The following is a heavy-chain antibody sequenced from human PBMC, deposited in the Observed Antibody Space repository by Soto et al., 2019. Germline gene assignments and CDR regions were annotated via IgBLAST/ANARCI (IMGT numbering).Heavy chain of an antibody. V-gene: IGHV3-7*01. CDR2: IKQDGSEK. Sequence: PGGSLRLSCAASGFTFSSYWMSWVRQAPGKGLEGVANIKQDGSEKYYVDSVKGRFTISRDNAKNSLYLQMNRLRAEDTAVYYCARGEWGYCSDGSCYEVQWGKGNLVTVDS. J-gene: IGHJ1*01. CDR3: ARGEWGYCSDGSCYEVQ. D-gene: IGHD2-15*01. CDR1: GFTFSSYW.